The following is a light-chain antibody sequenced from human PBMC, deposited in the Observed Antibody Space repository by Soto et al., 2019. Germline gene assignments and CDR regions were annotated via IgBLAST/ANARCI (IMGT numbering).Light chain of an antibody. V-gene: IGKV4-1*01. Sequence: DIVMTQSPDSLTVSLGERATINCKSSQSVLHSPNNYNYLAWYQQKPGQPPKLLIYWASTRDSGVPDRFSGSGSGTDFTLTISSLQAEDVAVYYCQQYLTIPRAFGQGTKVEIK. CDR1: QSVLHSPNNYNY. CDR3: QQYLTIPRA. CDR2: WAS. J-gene: IGKJ1*01.